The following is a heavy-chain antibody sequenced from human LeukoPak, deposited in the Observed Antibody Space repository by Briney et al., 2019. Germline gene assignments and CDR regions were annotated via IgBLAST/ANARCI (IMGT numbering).Heavy chain of an antibody. J-gene: IGHJ4*02. CDR3: ARYSGYDYFFDY. Sequence: GGSLRLSCAASGFTFSSYAMHWVRQAPGKGLEWVAVMSSDESNKYYADSVKGRFTISRDNSKNTLYLQVSSLRAEDTAVYYCARYSGYDYFFDYWGQGTLVTVSS. V-gene: IGHV3-30-3*01. CDR1: GFTFSSYA. CDR2: MSSDESNK. D-gene: IGHD5-12*01.